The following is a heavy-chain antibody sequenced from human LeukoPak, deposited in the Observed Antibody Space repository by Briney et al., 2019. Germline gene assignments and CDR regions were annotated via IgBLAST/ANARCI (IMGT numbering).Heavy chain of an antibody. CDR2: INPNSGGT. CDR3: ARALATSYYGMDV. D-gene: IGHD1-1*01. Sequence: ASVKVSCKASGYTFTGYYMHWVRQAPGQGLEWMGWINPNSGGTNYAQKFQGRVTMTRDTSISTAYMEVSRLGSDDTAVYYCARALATSYYGMDVWGQGTTVTVSS. J-gene: IGHJ6*02. V-gene: IGHV1-2*02. CDR1: GYTFTGYY.